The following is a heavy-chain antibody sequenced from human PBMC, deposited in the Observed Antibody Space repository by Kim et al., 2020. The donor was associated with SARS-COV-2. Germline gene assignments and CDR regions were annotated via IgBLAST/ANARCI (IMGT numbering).Heavy chain of an antibody. CDR1: GFTFSSYE. V-gene: IGHV3-48*03. J-gene: IGHJ5*02. CDR2: ISSSGSTI. Sequence: GGSLRPSCAASGFTFSSYEMNWVRQAPGKGLEWVSYISSSGSTIYYADSVKGRFTISRDNAKNSLYLQMNSLRAEDTAVYYCARDDYVWGSYRYGSYNWFDPWGQGTLVTVSS. D-gene: IGHD3-16*02. CDR3: ARDDYVWGSYRYGSYNWFDP.